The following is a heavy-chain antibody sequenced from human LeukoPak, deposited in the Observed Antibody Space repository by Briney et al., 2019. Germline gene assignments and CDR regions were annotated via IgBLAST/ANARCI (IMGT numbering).Heavy chain of an antibody. Sequence: GGSLRLSCAASGFTVSSNYMSWVRQAPGKGLEWVSVIYSGGSTYYADPVKGRFTISRDNSKNTLYLQMNSLRAEDTAVYYCARGIGGNSVAYHYWGQGTLVTVSS. CDR1: GFTVSSNY. V-gene: IGHV3-53*01. CDR2: IYSGGST. D-gene: IGHD4-23*01. J-gene: IGHJ4*02. CDR3: ARGIGGNSVAYHY.